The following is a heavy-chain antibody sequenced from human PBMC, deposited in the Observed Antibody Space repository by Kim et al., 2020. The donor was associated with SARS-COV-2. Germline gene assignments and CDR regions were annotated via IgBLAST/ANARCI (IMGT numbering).Heavy chain of an antibody. V-gene: IGHV3-23*01. CDR1: GFTFSSYA. D-gene: IGHD1-20*01. Sequence: GGSLRLSCAASGFTFSSYAMSWVRQAPGKGLEWVSAISGSGGSTYYADSVKGRFTISRDNSKNTLYLQMNSLRAEDTAVYYCAKVRGIRGETTHFDYWGQGTLVTVSS. CDR2: ISGSGGST. CDR3: AKVRGIRGETTHFDY. J-gene: IGHJ4*02.